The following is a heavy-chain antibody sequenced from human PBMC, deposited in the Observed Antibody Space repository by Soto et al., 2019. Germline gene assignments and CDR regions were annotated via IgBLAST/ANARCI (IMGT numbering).Heavy chain of an antibody. J-gene: IGHJ5*02. CDR3: GSGSYNWFDP. CDR2: INHSGST. CDR1: GGSFSAYY. D-gene: IGHD3-10*01. Sequence: SETLSLTCAVYGGSFSAYYWSWIRQPPGMGLEWIGEINHSGSTNYNPSLKSRVTMSVDTSKNQFSLKLSSVTAADTAVYYYGSGSYNWFDPWGQGTLVTVSS. V-gene: IGHV4-34*01.